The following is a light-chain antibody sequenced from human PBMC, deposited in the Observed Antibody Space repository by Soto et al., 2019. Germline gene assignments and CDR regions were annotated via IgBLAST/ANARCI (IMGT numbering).Light chain of an antibody. CDR2: SNN. V-gene: IGLV1-44*01. J-gene: IGLJ1*01. Sequence: QSVLTQTPSASGTPGQRVSISCSGSSSNIGSNSVNWYQQLPGTAPKLLIYSNNQRPSGVPDRISGSKSGTSASLAIRGLQSEDEADYYCAAWDDGLNGPVFGTGTKLTVL. CDR1: SSNIGSNS. CDR3: AAWDDGLNGPV.